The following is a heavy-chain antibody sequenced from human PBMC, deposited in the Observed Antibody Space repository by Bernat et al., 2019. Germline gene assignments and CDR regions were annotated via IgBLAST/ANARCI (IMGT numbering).Heavy chain of an antibody. Sequence: EVQLVESGGGLVQPGGSLRLSCAASGFTVSSNYMSWVRQAPGKGLEWVSVIYSGGSTYYADSVKGRFTISRHNSKNPLYLQMNSLRAEDTAVYYCAREGSDILTGDYYGMDVWGQGTTVTVSS. D-gene: IGHD3-9*01. CDR2: IYSGGST. CDR1: GFTVSSNY. V-gene: IGHV3-53*04. J-gene: IGHJ6*02. CDR3: AREGSDILTGDYYGMDV.